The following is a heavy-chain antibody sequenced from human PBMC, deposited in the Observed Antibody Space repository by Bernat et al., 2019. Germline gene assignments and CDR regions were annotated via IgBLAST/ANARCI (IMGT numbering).Heavy chain of an antibody. D-gene: IGHD7-27*01. CDR1: GFTFSSCG. Sequence: QVQLVESGGGVVQPGRSLRLSCAASGFTFSSCGMHWVRQAPGKGLEWVALISYDGSNKYYADSVKGRFTISRDNSKNTLYLQMNSLRAEDTAVYYCARPAGDLDYWGQGTLVTVSS. V-gene: IGHV3-30*03. CDR3: ARPAGDLDY. CDR2: ISYDGSNK. J-gene: IGHJ4*02.